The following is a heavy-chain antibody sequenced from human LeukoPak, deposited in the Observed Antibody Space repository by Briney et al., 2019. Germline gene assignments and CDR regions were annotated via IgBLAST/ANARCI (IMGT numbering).Heavy chain of an antibody. V-gene: IGHV1-2*04. CDR3: ARAGAWQGAGYLGMDYYYGMDV. J-gene: IGHJ6*02. Sequence: ASVKVSCKASGYTFTSYGISWVRQAPGQGLEWMGWINPNSGGTNYAQKFQGWVTMTRDTSISTAYMELSRLRSDDTAVYYCARAGAWQGAGYLGMDYYYGMDVWGQGTTVTVSS. CDR1: GYTFTSYG. D-gene: IGHD2-21*01. CDR2: INPNSGGT.